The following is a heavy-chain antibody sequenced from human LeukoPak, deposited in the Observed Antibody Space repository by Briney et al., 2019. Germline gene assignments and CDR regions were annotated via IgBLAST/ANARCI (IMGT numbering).Heavy chain of an antibody. CDR2: INHSGST. J-gene: IGHJ1*01. CDR1: GGSFSGYF. CDR3: AGPEYYYDSSGYYSEYFQH. Sequence: PSETLSLTCAVYGGSFSGYFWSWIRQPPGEGLEWIGEINHSGSTNYSPSLKSRVTISVDTSKNQFSLNLSSVTAADTAVYYCAGPEYYYDSSGYYSEYFQHWGQGTLVTVSS. D-gene: IGHD3-22*01. V-gene: IGHV4-34*01.